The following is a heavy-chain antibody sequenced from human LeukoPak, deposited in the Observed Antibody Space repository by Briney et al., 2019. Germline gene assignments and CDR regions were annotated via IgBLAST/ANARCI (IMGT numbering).Heavy chain of an antibody. V-gene: IGHV4-34*01. CDR3: ANCRGYDFWRGCYFDY. J-gene: IGHJ4*02. CDR2: INHSGST. Sequence: SETLSLTCAVYGGSFSGYYWSWIRQPPGKGLEWIGEINHSGSTNYDPSLKSRVTISVDTSKNQFSLKLSSVTAEDTAVYYCANCRGYDFWRGCYFDYWGQGTLVTVSS. D-gene: IGHD3-3*01. CDR1: GGSFSGYY.